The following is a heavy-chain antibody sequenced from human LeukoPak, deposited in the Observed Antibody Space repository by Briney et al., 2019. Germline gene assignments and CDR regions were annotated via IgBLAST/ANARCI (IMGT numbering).Heavy chain of an antibody. V-gene: IGHV3-23*01. J-gene: IGHJ4*02. D-gene: IGHD6-19*01. CDR1: GFTFSSYA. CDR3: AKFPSRAVTVAGFDY. CDR2: ISGSGGST. Sequence: GGSLRLSCAASGFTFSSYAMSWVRQAPGKGLEWVSAISGSGGSTYYADSVKGRFTISRDNSKNTLYLQMNSLRAEDTAVYYCAKFPSRAVTVAGFDYWGQGTLVTVSS.